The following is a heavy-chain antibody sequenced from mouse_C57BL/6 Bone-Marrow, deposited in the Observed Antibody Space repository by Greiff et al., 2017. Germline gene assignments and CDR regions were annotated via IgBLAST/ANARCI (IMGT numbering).Heavy chain of an antibody. Sequence: QVQLQQSGAELARPGSSVKLSCKASGYTFTSYTMHWVKQRPRQGLEWIGNINPCGGDTQYNQKFKDKATLTADKSSSTAYMQLSRLTSEDSAVDYCAREDAGKWEFDDWGTGTLVTVSA. D-gene: IGHD1-3*01. CDR1: GYTFTSYT. V-gene: IGHV1-4*01. J-gene: IGHJ3*01. CDR3: AREDAGKWEFDD. CDR2: INPCGGDT.